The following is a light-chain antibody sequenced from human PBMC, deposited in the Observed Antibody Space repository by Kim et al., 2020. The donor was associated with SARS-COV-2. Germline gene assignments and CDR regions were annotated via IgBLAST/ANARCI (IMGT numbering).Light chain of an antibody. J-gene: IGKJ1*01. CDR2: AAS. CDR1: QDIDNY. Sequence: VGDRVTITGRASQDIDNYLNWFQQKPGTVPKRLIYAASSLQSGVPSRFSGSGSGTEFTLTISGLQPEDSATYYCLQHKTYPWAFGQGTKVDIK. CDR3: LQHKTYPWA. V-gene: IGKV1-17*03.